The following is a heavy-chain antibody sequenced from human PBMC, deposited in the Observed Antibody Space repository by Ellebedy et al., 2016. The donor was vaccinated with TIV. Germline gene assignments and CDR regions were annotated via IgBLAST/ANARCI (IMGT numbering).Heavy chain of an antibody. D-gene: IGHD1-26*01. CDR1: GGSFRGYE. CDR3: ARRYSGSSYHYFDY. Sequence: MPSETLSLTCALFGGSFRGYEWSWIRQPPGKGLEWIGDVNHSGSTNYNPSLKSRVTMSVDTSKRQLSLKLRSVTAADTAVYYCARRYSGSSYHYFDYWGQGTLVIVSS. J-gene: IGHJ4*02. CDR2: VNHSGST. V-gene: IGHV4-34*10.